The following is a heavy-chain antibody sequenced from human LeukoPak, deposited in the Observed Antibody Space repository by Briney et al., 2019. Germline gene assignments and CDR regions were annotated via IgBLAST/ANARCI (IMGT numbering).Heavy chain of an antibody. D-gene: IGHD2-15*01. V-gene: IGHV4-38-2*02. J-gene: IGHJ4*02. CDR3: ARDVLGYCSGGSCSRRGGIDY. CDR2: IYHSGST. Sequence: SETLSLTCTVSGYSISSGYYWGWIRQPPGKGLEWIGSIYHSGSTYYNPSPKSRVTISVDTSKNQFSLKLSSVTAADTAVYYCARDVLGYCSGGSCSRRGGIDYWGQGTLVTVSS. CDR1: GYSISSGYY.